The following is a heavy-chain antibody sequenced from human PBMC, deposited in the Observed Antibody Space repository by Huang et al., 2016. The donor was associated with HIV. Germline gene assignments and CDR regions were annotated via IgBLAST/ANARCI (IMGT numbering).Heavy chain of an antibody. CDR1: GYSFTNYW. Sequence: EVQLVQSEAEGKKPGESLKISCRGSGYSFTNYWIGWVRQRPGEGLEWMGVIFPAESDTRYSPSFQGQVTFSADKSTRTAYLQWSSLQASDTAIYYCARSEVLVTAVPFDHWGQGTLVTVSS. CDR2: IFPAESDT. V-gene: IGHV5-51*03. D-gene: IGHD2-21*02. CDR3: ARSEVLVTAVPFDH. J-gene: IGHJ4*02.